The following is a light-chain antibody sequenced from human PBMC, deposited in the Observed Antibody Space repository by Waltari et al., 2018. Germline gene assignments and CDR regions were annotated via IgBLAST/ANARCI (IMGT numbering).Light chain of an antibody. Sequence: AVQLTQSPSSLSESVGDRVTITCRASQAISSALAWYQQKPGKAPNPLIYDASNLESGVPSRFSGSGSGTHFTLTISSLQPADFATYYCQQLHSYPVTFGGGTKVESK. J-gene: IGKJ4*01. CDR2: DAS. CDR3: QQLHSYPVT. CDR1: QAISSA. V-gene: IGKV1-13*02.